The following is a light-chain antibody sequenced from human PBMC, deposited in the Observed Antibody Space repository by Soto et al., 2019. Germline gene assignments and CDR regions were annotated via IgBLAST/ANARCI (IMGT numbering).Light chain of an antibody. J-gene: IGLJ2*01. V-gene: IGLV1-44*01. CDR3: LTWGDNLNGLV. CDR1: TSNIAMNT. CDR2: GTN. Sequence: QSVLTQPPSASGTPGQRVTITCSGSTSNIAMNTVLWYQQLPGTAPKLLLVDGTNQRPSGVPDRFSASKSGTSASLAIGGLQSEDEADYYCLTWGDNLNGLVFGGGTKLTVL.